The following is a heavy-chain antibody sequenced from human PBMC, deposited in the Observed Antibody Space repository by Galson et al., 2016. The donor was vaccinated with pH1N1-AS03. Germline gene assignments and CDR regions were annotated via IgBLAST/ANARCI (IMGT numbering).Heavy chain of an antibody. J-gene: IGHJ3*02. D-gene: IGHD3-3*01. CDR1: GYSFSAYY. Sequence: SVKVSCKASGYSFSAYYIHWVRQAPGQGLEWMGWINPSSGGADYAQKSQGRVTMTRDTSISTVEMELRGLRSDDPAVYYCVRDDGMTIFGVILSGYAFDIWGQGTMVTVSS. CDR3: VRDDGMTIFGVILSGYAFDI. CDR2: INPSSGGA. V-gene: IGHV1-2*02.